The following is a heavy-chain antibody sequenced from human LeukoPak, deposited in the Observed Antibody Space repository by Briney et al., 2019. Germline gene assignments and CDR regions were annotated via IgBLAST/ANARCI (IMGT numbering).Heavy chain of an antibody. J-gene: IGHJ4*02. V-gene: IGHV4-59*01. CDR3: ARDVGATPGYFDY. CDR2: IYYSGST. D-gene: IGHD1-26*01. Sequence: SETLSLTCTVSGGSISSYYWNWIRQPPGKGLEWIGYIYYSGSTNYNPSLKSRVTISVDTSKNQFSLKLSSVTAADTAVYYCARDVGATPGYFDYWGQGTLVTVSS. CDR1: GGSISSYY.